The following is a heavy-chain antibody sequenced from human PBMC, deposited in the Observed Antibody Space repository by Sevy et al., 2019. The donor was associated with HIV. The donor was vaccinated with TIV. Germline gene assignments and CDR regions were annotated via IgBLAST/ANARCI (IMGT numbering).Heavy chain of an antibody. CDR1: GFAFTNYYA. CDR2: ISYDGSDK. CDR3: ARPRANYVDHYFFYAMDV. Sequence: GGSLRLSCAASGFAFTNYYAMHWVRQAPGKGLEWVALISYDGSDKYYSDSVKGRFTISRDNFKNTLYLQINSLTTEETAVYYCARPRANYVDHYFFYAMDVWGQGTTVTVSS. V-gene: IGHV3-30-3*01. J-gene: IGHJ6*02. D-gene: IGHD3-10*02.